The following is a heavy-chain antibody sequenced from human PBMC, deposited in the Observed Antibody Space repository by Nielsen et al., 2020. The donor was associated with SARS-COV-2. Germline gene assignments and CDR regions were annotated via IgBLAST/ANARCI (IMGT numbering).Heavy chain of an antibody. V-gene: IGHV3-73*01. CDR1: GFTFSSYA. D-gene: IGHD1-26*01. J-gene: IGHJ3*02. CDR2: IRSKANTYAT. Sequence: GGSLRLSCAASGFTFSSYAMSWVRQASGKGLEWIGRIRSKANTYATGYAASVKGRVIISRDDSKNTAYLLMNSLKIDDTAVYYCTRVNPTSGSWFDAFDIWGQGTLVTVSS. CDR3: TRVNPTSGSWFDAFDI.